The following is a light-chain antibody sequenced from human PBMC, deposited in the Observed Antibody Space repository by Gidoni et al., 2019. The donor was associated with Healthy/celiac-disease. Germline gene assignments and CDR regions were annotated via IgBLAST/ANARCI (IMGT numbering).Light chain of an antibody. CDR3: QQSYSTPRT. Sequence: IQTTQSPSSLSASVGDRVTITCRASQSISSYLNWYQQKPGKAPKLLIYAASSLQSGVPSKFSGSGSWTDCTLTISSLQPEDFATYYCQQSYSTPRTFGQGTKLEIK. CDR2: AAS. J-gene: IGKJ2*01. V-gene: IGKV1-39*01. CDR1: QSISSY.